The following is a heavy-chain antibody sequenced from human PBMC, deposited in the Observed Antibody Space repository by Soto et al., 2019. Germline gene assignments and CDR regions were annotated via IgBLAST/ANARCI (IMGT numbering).Heavy chain of an antibody. CDR1: GYTFTSYG. Sequence: ASVKVSCKASGYTFTSYGISWVRQAPGQGLEWMGWISTYNGNTNYAQKFQGRVTMTTDTSTSTAYMELRSLTSDDTAVYHCARDRGTYYDFWSGYTQVYYFDYWGQGTQVTVSS. D-gene: IGHD3-3*01. V-gene: IGHV1-18*04. CDR3: ARDRGTYYDFWSGYTQVYYFDY. CDR2: ISTYNGNT. J-gene: IGHJ4*02.